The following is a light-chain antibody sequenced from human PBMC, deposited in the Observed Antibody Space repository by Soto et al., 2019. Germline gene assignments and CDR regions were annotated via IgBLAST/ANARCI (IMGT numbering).Light chain of an antibody. CDR3: QQYNNWPPWT. Sequence: EIVMTQSPATLSVSPGERATLSCRASQSVSSNIAWYQQKPGQAPRLLIYDTSTRATSIPARFSGSGSGTEFTLTISSLQSEDFAVYYCQQYNNWPPWTFGQGTKVEIK. V-gene: IGKV3-15*01. J-gene: IGKJ1*01. CDR1: QSVSSN. CDR2: DTS.